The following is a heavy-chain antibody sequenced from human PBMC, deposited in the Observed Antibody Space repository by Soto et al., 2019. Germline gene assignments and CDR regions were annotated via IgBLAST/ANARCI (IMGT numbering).Heavy chain of an antibody. CDR1: GFTFSIHA. V-gene: IGHV3-48*02. CDR3: ARDARNADYDY. J-gene: IGHJ4*02. D-gene: IGHD1-1*01. Sequence: EVQLVESGGGLVQPGGSLRLSCEVSGFTFSIHAMNWVRQAPGKGLEWVAYIHGTRSIIYYADSVKGRFTISRDNAKNSLFLQMDSLSDEDTAVYYWARDARNADYDYWGQGTLVTVSS. CDR2: IHGTRSII.